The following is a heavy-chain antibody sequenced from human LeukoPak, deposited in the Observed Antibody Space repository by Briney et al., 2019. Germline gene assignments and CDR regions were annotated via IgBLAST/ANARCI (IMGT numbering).Heavy chain of an antibody. D-gene: IGHD6-13*01. CDR2: IKQDGSEK. J-gene: IGHJ5*02. CDR3: AREKRLIAAAPRFDP. Sequence: GGSLRLSXAASGFTFSSYWMSWVRQAPGKGLEWVANIKQDGSEKYYVDSVKGRFTISRDNAKNSLYLQMNSLRAEDTAVYYCAREKRLIAAAPRFDPWGQGTLVTVSS. CDR1: GFTFSSYW. V-gene: IGHV3-7*01.